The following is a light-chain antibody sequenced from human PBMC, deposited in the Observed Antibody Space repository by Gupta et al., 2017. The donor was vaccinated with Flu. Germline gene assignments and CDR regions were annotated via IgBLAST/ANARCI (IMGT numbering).Light chain of an antibody. CDR3: SSYAGSGTLV. Sequence: QSALTQPASVSGSPGQSITISCTGTSNDIGSYNLVSWFQQHPGKVPKLIIYEGTKRPSEISNRFSASKSGNTASLTISGLQAEDEADYYCSSYAGSGTLVFGAGTKVTVL. CDR2: EGT. V-gene: IGLV2-23*01. CDR1: SNDIGSYNL. J-gene: IGLJ2*01.